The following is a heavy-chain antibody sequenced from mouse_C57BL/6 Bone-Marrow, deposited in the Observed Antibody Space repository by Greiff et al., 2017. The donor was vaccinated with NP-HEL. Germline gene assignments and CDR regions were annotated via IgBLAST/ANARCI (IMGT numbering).Heavy chain of an antibody. CDR1: GFTFSSYT. V-gene: IGHV5-9*01. CDR2: ISGGGGNT. CDR3: ARRGGFAY. Sequence: EVHLVESGGGLVKPGGSLKLSCAASGFTFSSYTMSWVRQTPERRLEWVATISGGGGNTYYPDSVKGRFTISRDNAKNTLYLQMSSLRSEDTALYYCARRGGFAYWGQGTLVTVSA. J-gene: IGHJ3*01.